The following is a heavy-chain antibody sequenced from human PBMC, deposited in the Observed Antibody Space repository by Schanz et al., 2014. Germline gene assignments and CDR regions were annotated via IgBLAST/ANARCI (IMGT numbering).Heavy chain of an antibody. J-gene: IGHJ5*02. V-gene: IGHV3-48*02. D-gene: IGHD3-10*01. Sequence: EVQLVESGGGLVQPGGSLRLSCVASGFTFSSFSMNWVRQTPEKGLEWVSYISTSSTTRYYAASLRGRFTISRDDAKNSVYLQMTSLRDEDTAVYYCTRGEFGRVFPTGFDPWGQGALVTVSS. CDR3: TRGEFGRVFPTGFDP. CDR2: ISTSSTTR. CDR1: GFTFSSFS.